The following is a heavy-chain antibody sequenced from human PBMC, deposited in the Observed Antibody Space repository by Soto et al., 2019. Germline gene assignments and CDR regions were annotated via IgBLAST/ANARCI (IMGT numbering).Heavy chain of an antibody. D-gene: IGHD4-17*01. J-gene: IGHJ4*02. Sequence: QVQLVQSGAEVKKPGSSVKVSCKASGGTFSSYTISWVRQAPGQGLEWMGRIIPILGIANYAQKFQGRVTITADKSTSTDNMELSSMRSEDTAVYYCASARYGGNSGDYWGQGTLVTVSS. CDR3: ASARYGGNSGDY. CDR1: GGTFSSYT. CDR2: IIPILGIA. V-gene: IGHV1-69*02.